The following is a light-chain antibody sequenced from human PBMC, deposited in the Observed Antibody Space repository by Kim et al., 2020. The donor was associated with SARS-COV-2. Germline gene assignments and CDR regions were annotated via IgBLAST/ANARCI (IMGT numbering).Light chain of an antibody. Sequence: AAVGDSVSITCRARRGGSGWLAWYQQKPGRAPKVLIYDAFTLESGVPSRFSSSGSGTEFTLTISSLQPDDFATYYCQQYDNYPWTFGQGTKVDIK. CDR3: QQYDNYPWT. CDR1: RGGSGW. CDR2: DAF. J-gene: IGKJ1*01. V-gene: IGKV1-5*01.